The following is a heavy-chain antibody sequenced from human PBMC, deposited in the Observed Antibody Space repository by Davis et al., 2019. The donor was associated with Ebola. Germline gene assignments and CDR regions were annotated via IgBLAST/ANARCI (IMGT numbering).Heavy chain of an antibody. Sequence: GESLKISCAASGFTFYRYEMNWVRQAPGKGLEWVSYISGSATSTFYADSVKGRFTISRDNARDSLYLQMDSLRAEDTAVYYCAKDVSSSLALDYWGQGTLVTVSS. CDR2: ISGSATST. D-gene: IGHD6-6*01. J-gene: IGHJ4*02. CDR1: GFTFYRYE. V-gene: IGHV3-48*03. CDR3: AKDVSSSLALDY.